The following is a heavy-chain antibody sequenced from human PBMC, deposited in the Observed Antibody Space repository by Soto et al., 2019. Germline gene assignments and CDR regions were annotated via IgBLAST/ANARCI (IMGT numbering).Heavy chain of an antibody. Sequence: GESLKISCKGSGYSFAGYWITWVRQKPGKGLGWMGRIDPSDSQTYYSPSFRGHVTISVTKSITTVFLQWSSLRASDTAMYYCARQIYDSDTGPNFQYYFDSWGQGTPVNVS. CDR2: IDPSDSQT. J-gene: IGHJ4*02. CDR1: GYSFAGYW. V-gene: IGHV5-10-1*01. CDR3: ARQIYDSDTGPNFQYYFDS. D-gene: IGHD3-22*01.